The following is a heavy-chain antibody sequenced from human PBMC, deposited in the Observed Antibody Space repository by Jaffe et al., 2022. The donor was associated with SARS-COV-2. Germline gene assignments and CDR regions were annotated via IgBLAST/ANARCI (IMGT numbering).Heavy chain of an antibody. CDR2: ISYDGSNK. J-gene: IGHJ6*02. CDR3: ARDRSGYDLGHETFGYYYYGMDV. Sequence: QVQLVESGGGVVQPGRSLRLSCAASGFTFSSYAMHWVRQAPGKGLEWVAVISYDGSNKYYADSVKGRFTISRDNSKNTLYLQMNSLRAEDTAVYYCARDRSGYDLGHETFGYYYYGMDVWGQGTTVTVSS. D-gene: IGHD5-12*01. V-gene: IGHV3-30-3*01. CDR1: GFTFSSYA.